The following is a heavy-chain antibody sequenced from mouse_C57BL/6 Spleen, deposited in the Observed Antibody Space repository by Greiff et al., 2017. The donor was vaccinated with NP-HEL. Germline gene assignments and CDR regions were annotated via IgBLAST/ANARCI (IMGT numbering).Heavy chain of an antibody. CDR2: IYPGDGDT. J-gene: IGHJ1*03. CDR1: GYAFSSSW. CDR3: ASAGVGYYGSSYGYFDG. V-gene: IGHV1-82*01. D-gene: IGHD1-1*01. Sequence: VQLQESGPELVQPGASVKISCKASGYAFSSSWMNWVKQRPGKGLEWIGRIYPGDGDTNYNGKFKGKATLTADNSSSTAYMQLSSLTSEDSAIYFCASAGVGYYGSSYGYFDGWGTGTTVTVSS.